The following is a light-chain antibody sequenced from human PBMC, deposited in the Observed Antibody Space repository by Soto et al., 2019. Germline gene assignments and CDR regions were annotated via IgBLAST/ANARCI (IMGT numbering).Light chain of an antibody. Sequence: DIQVTQSPSSLSASVGDRVTITCRASQNIRTYLTWYQQKPGKAPKLLIYEASDLQSRVPSRFSGSGSGTDFSLTITSLQPEDFATYYCQQSFYAPPTFGQGTKVEIK. CDR2: EAS. CDR3: QQSFYAPPT. V-gene: IGKV1-39*01. J-gene: IGKJ1*01. CDR1: QNIRTY.